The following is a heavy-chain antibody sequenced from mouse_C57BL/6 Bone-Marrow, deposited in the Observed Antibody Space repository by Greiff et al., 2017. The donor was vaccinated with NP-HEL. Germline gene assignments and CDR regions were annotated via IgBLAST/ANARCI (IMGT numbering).Heavy chain of an antibody. CDR3: ARRIDYYGSSYFDY. CDR2: IYPGGGYT. V-gene: IGHV1-63*01. CDR1: GYTFTNYW. J-gene: IGHJ2*01. Sequence: QVQLQQSGAELVRPGTSVKMSCKASGYTFTNYWKGWAKQRPGHGLEWIGDIYPGGGYTNYNEKFKGKVTLTADKSSSTAYMQCSSLTSEESAIYYWARRIDYYGSSYFDYWGQGTTLTVSA. D-gene: IGHD1-1*01.